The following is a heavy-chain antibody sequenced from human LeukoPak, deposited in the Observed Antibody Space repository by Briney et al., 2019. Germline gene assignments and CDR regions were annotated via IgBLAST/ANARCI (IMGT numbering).Heavy chain of an antibody. CDR2: ISGSGSTI. CDR3: ARDFAKYDFWSGYYVPRYYFDY. V-gene: IGHV3-48*03. CDR1: GFTFSSYE. J-gene: IGHJ4*02. Sequence: PGGSLRLSCSASGFTFSSYEMNWVRQAPGKGLEWVSSISGSGSTIYYADSVKGRFTISRDNSKNTLYLQMNSLRAEDTAVYYCARDFAKYDFWSGYYVPRYYFDYWGQGTLVTVSS. D-gene: IGHD3-3*01.